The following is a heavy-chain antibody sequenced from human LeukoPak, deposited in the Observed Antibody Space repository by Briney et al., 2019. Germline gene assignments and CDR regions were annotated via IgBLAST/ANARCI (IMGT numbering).Heavy chain of an antibody. CDR3: ARDPGYYYDTPWYCMDV. CDR2: ISYDGSNK. V-gene: IGHV3-30*04. Sequence: PGGSLRLSCAASGFTFSSYAMHWVRQAPGKGLEWVAVISYDGSNKYYADSVKGRFTISRDNSKNTLYLQVNSLRAEDTAVYYCARDPGYYYDTPWYCMDVWGKGTTVTVSS. J-gene: IGHJ6*03. D-gene: IGHD3-22*01. CDR1: GFTFSSYA.